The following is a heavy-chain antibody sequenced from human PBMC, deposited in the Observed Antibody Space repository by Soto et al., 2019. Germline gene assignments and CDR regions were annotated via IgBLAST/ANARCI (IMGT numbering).Heavy chain of an antibody. J-gene: IGHJ5*02. CDR2: VRGDNGHT. CDR3: ARDLGYCRSGTCYREWFDP. D-gene: IGHD2-15*01. V-gene: IGHV1-18*01. Sequence: QVQLVQSGAEVKKPGASVKVSCKASGYTFTTHGISWVRQVPGQGLEWMGWVRGDNGHTNYAQSRKGRATITTDTSTNTAYMERRSLRSDDTAVYYCARDLGYCRSGTCYREWFDPWGQGTLVTVSS. CDR1: GYTFTTHG.